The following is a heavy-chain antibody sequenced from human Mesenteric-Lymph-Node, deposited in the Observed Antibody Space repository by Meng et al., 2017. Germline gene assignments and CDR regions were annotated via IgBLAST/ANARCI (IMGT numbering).Heavy chain of an antibody. CDR2: ISSSSSYI. D-gene: IGHD5-24*01. J-gene: IGHJ4*02. CDR1: GFTFSSYS. CDR3: ARNVRLRDGYNSDY. V-gene: IGHV3-21*01. Sequence: EVQLVESGGGLVKPWGSLRLSCAASGFTFSSYSMNWFRQAPGKGLEWVSSISSSSSYIYYADSVKGRFTISRDNAKNSLYLQMNSLRAEDTAVYYCARNVRLRDGYNSDYWGQGTLVTVSS.